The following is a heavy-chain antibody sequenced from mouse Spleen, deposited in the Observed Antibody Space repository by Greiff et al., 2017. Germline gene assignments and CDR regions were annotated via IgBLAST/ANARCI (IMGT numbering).Heavy chain of an antibody. CDR1: GYTFTSYW. V-gene: IGHV1-72*01. CDR3: AKGGITTVVATSPFAY. CDR2: IDPNSGGT. Sequence: VQLQQPGAELVKPGASVKLSCKASGYTFTSYWMHWVKQRPGRGLEWIGRIDPNSGGTKYNEKFKSKATLTVDKPSSTAYMQLSSLTSEDSAVYYCAKGGITTVVATSPFAYWGQGTLVTVSA. J-gene: IGHJ3*01. D-gene: IGHD1-1*01.